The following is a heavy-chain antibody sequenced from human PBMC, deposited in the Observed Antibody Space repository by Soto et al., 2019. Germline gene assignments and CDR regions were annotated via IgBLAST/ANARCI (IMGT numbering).Heavy chain of an antibody. Sequence: ASMTVSCKASGYTFSSYGISWVRQAKGQGLEWMGWISAYNGNTNYAQKLQGRVTMTTDTSTSTAYMKLRSLRSDDTAVYYCAREYCSSTSCYCDYWGQGTLVTVSS. V-gene: IGHV1-18*01. CDR1: GYTFSSYG. J-gene: IGHJ4*02. CDR2: ISAYNGNT. CDR3: AREYCSSTSCYCDY. D-gene: IGHD2-2*01.